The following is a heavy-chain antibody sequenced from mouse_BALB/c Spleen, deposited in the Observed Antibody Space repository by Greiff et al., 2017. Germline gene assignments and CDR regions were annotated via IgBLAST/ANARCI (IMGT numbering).Heavy chain of an antibody. J-gene: IGHJ1*01. CDR1: GYSITSDYA. V-gene: IGHV3-2*02. D-gene: IGHD1-1*01. CDR3: AREKNYYGSSRYWYFDV. Sequence: EVQLVESGPGLVKPSQSLSLTCTVTGYSITSDYAWNWIRQFPGNKLEWMGYISYSGSTSYNPSLKSRISITRDTSKNQFFLQLNSVTTEDTATYYCAREKNYYGSSRYWYFDVWGAGTTVTVSS. CDR2: ISYSGST.